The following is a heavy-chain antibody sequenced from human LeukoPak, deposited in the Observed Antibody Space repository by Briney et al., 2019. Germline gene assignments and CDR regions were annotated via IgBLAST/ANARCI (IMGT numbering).Heavy chain of an antibody. CDR1: GFTFSTYS. CDR3: ARGYLSQDY. Sequence: GGSLRLSCAASGFTFSTYSMNWVRQAPGKGLEWVSSITSSSTYIYYADSVKGRFTISRDNAKNSLSLQMNNLRPEDTAVYYCARGYLSQDYWGQGTLVTVSS. CDR2: ITSSSTYI. J-gene: IGHJ4*02. V-gene: IGHV3-21*01. D-gene: IGHD3-16*02.